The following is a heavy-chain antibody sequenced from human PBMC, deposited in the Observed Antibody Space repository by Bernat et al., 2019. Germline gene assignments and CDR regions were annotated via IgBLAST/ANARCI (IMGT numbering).Heavy chain of an antibody. CDR1: GFTFSGYS. Sequence: QVQLVESGGGVVQPGRSLRTSCVASGFTFSGYSINWVRQAPGKGLEGVAVISYDGGNKYYADSVKGRFTISRDNSKNTLYLQMNSLRAEDTAVYYCVGYNWFDPWGQGTLVTVSS. J-gene: IGHJ5*02. V-gene: IGHV3-30-3*01. CDR3: VGYNWFDP. CDR2: ISYDGGNK.